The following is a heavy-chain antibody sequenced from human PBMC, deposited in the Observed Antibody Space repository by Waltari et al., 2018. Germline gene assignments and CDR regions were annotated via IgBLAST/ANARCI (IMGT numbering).Heavy chain of an antibody. CDR2: ISYDGSNK. V-gene: IGHV3-30-3*01. CDR3: ARGTLYCTNGVCYPFDY. D-gene: IGHD2-8*01. J-gene: IGHJ4*02. Sequence: QVQLVESGGGVVQPGRSLRLSCAASGFTFSSYAMHWVRQAPGKGLEWVAFISYDGSNKYYADSVKGRFTISRDNSKNTLYLQMNSLRAEDTAVYYCARGTLYCTNGVCYPFDYWGQGTLVTVSS. CDR1: GFTFSSYA.